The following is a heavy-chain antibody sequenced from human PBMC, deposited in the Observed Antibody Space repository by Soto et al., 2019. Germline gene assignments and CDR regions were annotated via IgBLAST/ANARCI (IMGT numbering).Heavy chain of an antibody. D-gene: IGHD1-1*01. CDR3: ARGYIGNGAFDI. CDR2: ISSNGGST. CDR1: GFTFSSYA. J-gene: IGHJ3*02. Sequence: EVQLVESGGGLVQPGVSLRLSCAASGFTFSSYAMHWVRQAPGTGLEYGSAISSNGGSTYYANAVKGRFTISRDNSKNTLYLQMGSLRAEDMAVYYCARGYIGNGAFDIWGQGTMVTVSS. V-gene: IGHV3-64*01.